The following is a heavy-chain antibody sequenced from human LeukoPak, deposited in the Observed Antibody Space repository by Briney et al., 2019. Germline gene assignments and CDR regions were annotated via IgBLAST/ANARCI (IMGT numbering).Heavy chain of an antibody. CDR2: AYYSGTT. J-gene: IGHJ4*02. D-gene: IGHD5/OR15-5a*01. V-gene: IGHV4-39*01. Sequence: SETLSLTCTVSGGSISSSSYWGWIRQPPGKGLEWIGSAYYSGTTYNNPSLKSRVTISVDTSKNQFSLKLSSVTAADTAVYYCARSVSFDYWGQGTLVTVSS. CDR3: ARSVSFDY. CDR1: GGSISSSSY.